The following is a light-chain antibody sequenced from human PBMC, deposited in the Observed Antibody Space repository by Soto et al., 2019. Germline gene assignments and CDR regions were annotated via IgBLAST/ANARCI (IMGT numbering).Light chain of an antibody. CDR3: QKYDNWPPYT. CDR1: QSVSSN. CDR2: GAS. Sequence: EVVMMQSPATLSVSPGERATLSCRASQSVSSNLAWYQQRPGQAPRLLIYGASTRATGVPARFSGSGSGTEFNLTISSLQSEDFAVYYCQKYDNWPPYTFGQGTKLEIK. V-gene: IGKV3-15*01. J-gene: IGKJ2*01.